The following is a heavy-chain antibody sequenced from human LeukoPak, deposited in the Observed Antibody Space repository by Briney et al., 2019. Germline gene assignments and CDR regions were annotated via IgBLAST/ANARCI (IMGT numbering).Heavy chain of an antibody. CDR3: ALQMATDDY. CDR1: GGSFSGYY. Sequence: SETLSLTCAVYGGSFSGYYWSWIRQPPGKGLEWIGEINHSGSTNYNPSLKSRVTISVDTSKNQFSLKLSSVTAADTAVYYCALQMATDDYWGQGTLVTVSS. V-gene: IGHV4-34*01. CDR2: INHSGST. J-gene: IGHJ4*02. D-gene: IGHD5-24*01.